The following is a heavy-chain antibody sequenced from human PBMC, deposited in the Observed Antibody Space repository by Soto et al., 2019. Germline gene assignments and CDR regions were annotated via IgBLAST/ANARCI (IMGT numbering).Heavy chain of an antibody. J-gene: IGHJ4*02. Sequence: QLQLQESGPGLVKPSETLSLTCTVSGGSISSSSYYWGWIRQPPGKGLEWIGSIYYSGSTYYNTSLKSRVTVSVDTSKNQFSLKLSSVTAADTAVYYCARQTEYSSSWYDVDYWGQGTLVTVSS. CDR3: ARQTEYSSSWYDVDY. CDR2: IYYSGST. CDR1: GGSISSSSYY. D-gene: IGHD6-13*01. V-gene: IGHV4-39*01.